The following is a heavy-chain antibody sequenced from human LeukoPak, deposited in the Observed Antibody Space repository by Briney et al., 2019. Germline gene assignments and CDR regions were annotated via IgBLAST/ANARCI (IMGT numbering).Heavy chain of an antibody. CDR2: IYYSGTT. D-gene: IGHD6-19*01. J-gene: IGHJ5*02. CDR1: GDSISTTSYF. CDR3: ARVYSSTHNWFDT. Sequence: SETLSPTCTVSGDSISTTSYFWAWIRQPPGEGLEWIGSIYYSGTTYFNSSLKSRVTISVERSKNHFSLKLSSLTVADTARYYCARVYSSTHNWFDTWGQGIQVTVSS. V-gene: IGHV4-39*07.